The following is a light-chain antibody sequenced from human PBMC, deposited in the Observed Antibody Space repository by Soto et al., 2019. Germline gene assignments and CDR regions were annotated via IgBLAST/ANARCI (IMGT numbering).Light chain of an antibody. CDR2: WAS. V-gene: IGKV4-1*01. CDR3: QRYYNTPLT. Sequence: DILMTQSPESLTVSVGERATINCKSSQSLLYRSTNKNYLAWYQQKPGQPPKLLIYWASTRESGVPDRFSGSGSGTDFTLTISNVQAEDVAGYYCQRYYNTPLTFGGGTKVEIK. J-gene: IGKJ4*01. CDR1: QSLLYRSTNKNY.